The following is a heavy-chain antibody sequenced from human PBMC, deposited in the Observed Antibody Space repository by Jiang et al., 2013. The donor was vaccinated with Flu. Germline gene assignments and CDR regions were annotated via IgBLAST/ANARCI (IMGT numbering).Heavy chain of an antibody. CDR3: AKDCPPNRQGGFDS. CDR1: GFTFNNYA. J-gene: IGHJ4*02. V-gene: IGHV3-23*01. CDR2: ITNNGFGT. D-gene: IGHD2-8*01. Sequence: VQLLESGGGLVQPGGALRLSCAASGFTFNNYAMTWVRQVPGKRLEWVSTITNNGFGTFYADSVRGRFTVSRDTSRNTLYLQMNILGVEDTAVYYCAKDCPPNRQGGFDSWGRGTLVTVSS.